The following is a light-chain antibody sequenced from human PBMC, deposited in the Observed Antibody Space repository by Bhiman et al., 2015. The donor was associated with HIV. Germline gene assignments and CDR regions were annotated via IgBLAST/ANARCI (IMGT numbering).Light chain of an antibody. J-gene: IGLJ2*01. CDR2: GNS. Sequence: QPVLTQPPSVSGAPGQRVTISCTGSSSNIGAGYDVHWYQQLPGAAPKLLIYGNSNRPSGVPDRFSGSKSGTSASLAITGLQAEDEADYYCQAWDNSAVLFGGGTKLAVL. CDR1: SSNIGAGYD. V-gene: IGLV1-40*01. CDR3: QAWDNSAVL.